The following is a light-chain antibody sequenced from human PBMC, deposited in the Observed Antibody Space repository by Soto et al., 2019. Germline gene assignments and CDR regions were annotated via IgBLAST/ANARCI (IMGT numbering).Light chain of an antibody. CDR2: DVT. Sequence: QSALTQPASVSGSPGQSITISCTGTSSDVGGYNYVSWYQQHPVKAPKLMIYDVTNQPSGVSDRFSGSKSGNTASLTISGLQAEDEADYYCSSYTGSSTPYVFGTGTKVTVL. J-gene: IGLJ1*01. CDR1: SSDVGGYNY. V-gene: IGLV2-14*01. CDR3: SSYTGSSTPYV.